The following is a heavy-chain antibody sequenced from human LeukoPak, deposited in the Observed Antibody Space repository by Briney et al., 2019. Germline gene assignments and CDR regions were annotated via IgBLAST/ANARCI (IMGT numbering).Heavy chain of an antibody. CDR2: IYYSGST. V-gene: IGHV4-39*01. D-gene: IGHD6-13*01. CDR3: ARWGRVYSSSLVDAFDI. CDR1: GGSISSSSYY. J-gene: IGHJ3*02. Sequence: SETLSLTCTVSGGSISSSSYYWGWIRQPPGKGLEWIGSIYYSGSTYYNPSLKSRVTISVGTSKNQFSLKLSSVTAADTAVYYCARWGRVYSSSLVDAFDIWGQGTMVTVSS.